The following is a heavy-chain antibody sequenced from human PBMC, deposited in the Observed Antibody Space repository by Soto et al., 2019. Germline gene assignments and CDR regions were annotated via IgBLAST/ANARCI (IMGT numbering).Heavy chain of an antibody. CDR2: IYHSGST. V-gene: IGHV4-4*02. D-gene: IGHD4-17*01. Sequence: PSETLSLTCAVSGGSINSRYWWSWVRQSPGKGLEWIGEIYHSGSTNYNPSLESRVTISVDKSKNQFSLKLSSVTAADTAVYYCAIYGGNSVYFDYWGQGTLVTVSS. CDR1: GGSINSRYW. J-gene: IGHJ4*02. CDR3: AIYGGNSVYFDY.